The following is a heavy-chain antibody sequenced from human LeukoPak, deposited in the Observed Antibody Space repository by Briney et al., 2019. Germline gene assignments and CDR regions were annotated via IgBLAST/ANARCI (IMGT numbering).Heavy chain of an antibody. V-gene: IGHV3-23*01. CDR1: GFTFRSYA. CDR3: AKGIYDGSGHNIDY. Sequence: GGSLKLSCTASGFTFRSYAMNWVRQAPGKGLEWVSVISLNDGSTYYADSVKGRFAISRDNSKSTLYLQMNSLRVEDTAVYYCAKGIYDGSGHNIDYWGQGTLVTVSS. J-gene: IGHJ4*02. CDR2: ISLNDGST. D-gene: IGHD3-22*01.